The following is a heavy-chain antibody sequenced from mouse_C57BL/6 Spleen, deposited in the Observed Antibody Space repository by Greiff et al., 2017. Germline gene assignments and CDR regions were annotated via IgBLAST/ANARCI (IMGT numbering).Heavy chain of an antibody. V-gene: IGHV1-15*01. D-gene: IGHD1-1*01. J-gene: IGHJ4*01. Sequence: QVQLQQSGAELVRPGASVTLSCKASGYTFTDYEMHWVKQTPVHGLEWIGAIDPETGGTAYNQKFKGKAILTADKSSSTAYMELRSLTSEDSAVYYCTVTTGGAMDYWGKEPQSPSPQ. CDR1: GYTFTDYE. CDR3: TVTTGGAMDY. CDR2: IDPETGGT.